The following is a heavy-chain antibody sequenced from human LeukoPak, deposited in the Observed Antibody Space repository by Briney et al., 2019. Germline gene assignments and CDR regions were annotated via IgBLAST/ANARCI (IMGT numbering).Heavy chain of an antibody. CDR1: GFTFSTYA. CDR3: ATEVTAIDY. CDR2: ISSSSSYI. J-gene: IGHJ4*02. Sequence: GGSLRLSCAASGFTFSTYAMSWVRQAPGKGLEWVSSISSSSSYIYYADSVKGRFAISRDNAKSSLYLQMNSLRAEDTAVYYCATEVTAIDYWGQGTLVTVSS. V-gene: IGHV3-21*01. D-gene: IGHD2-21*02.